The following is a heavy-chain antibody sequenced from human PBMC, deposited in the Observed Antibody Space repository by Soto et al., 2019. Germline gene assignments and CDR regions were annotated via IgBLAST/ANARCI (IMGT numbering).Heavy chain of an antibody. Sequence: ASVKVSCKASGYTFTSYYMHWVRQAPGQGLEWMGIINPSGGSTSYAQKFQGRVTMTRDTSTSTVYMELSSLRSEDTAVYYCARLASGYYYGSGTPMRDMDVWGQGTTVTVSS. CDR1: GYTFTSYY. CDR3: ARLASGYYYGSGTPMRDMDV. V-gene: IGHV1-46*01. J-gene: IGHJ6*02. D-gene: IGHD3-10*01. CDR2: INPSGGST.